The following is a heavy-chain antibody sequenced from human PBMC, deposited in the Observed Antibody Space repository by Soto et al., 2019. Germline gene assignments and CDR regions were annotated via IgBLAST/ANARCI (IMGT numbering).Heavy chain of an antibody. D-gene: IGHD3-10*01. CDR2: ISVSSNTI. Sequence: TGGPNRLSCGTAACDFIDYSMSWISKAPGEGLEWVSFISVSSNTIYYADSVKGRFTISWDSAKNSLDLQMNGLRAADTAVYYCARGSTKARAFDIWGQGTMVTVSS. CDR3: ARGSTKARAFDI. J-gene: IGHJ3*02. V-gene: IGHV3-11*01. CDR1: ACDFIDYS.